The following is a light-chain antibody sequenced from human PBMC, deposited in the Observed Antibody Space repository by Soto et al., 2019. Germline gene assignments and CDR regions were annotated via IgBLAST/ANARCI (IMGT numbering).Light chain of an antibody. CDR2: DVS. V-gene: IGLV2-14*01. Sequence: QSALTRPASVSGSPGQSITISCTGTSSDVGAYNYVSWYQQHPGKAPKLMIYDVSNRPSGVSNRFSGSKSGNTASLTISGLQAEDGADYYCSSCTSSNTRVFGTGTKLTVL. CDR3: SSCTSSNTRV. CDR1: SSDVGAYNY. J-gene: IGLJ1*01.